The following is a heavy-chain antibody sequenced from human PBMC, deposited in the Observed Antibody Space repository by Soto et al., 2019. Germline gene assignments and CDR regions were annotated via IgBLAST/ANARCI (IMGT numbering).Heavy chain of an antibody. CDR2: IKSKTNGRTI. J-gene: IGHJ4*02. D-gene: IGHD3-16*01. Sequence: PGGSLRLSCAASGFTFSNAWMSWVCQAPGKGLEWVGRIKSKTNGRTIDYAAPVKGRFTISRDDSKNTLYLQMNSLQTEDTAVYYCTTYSGSYSYDNWGQGTLVTVSS. V-gene: IGHV3-15*01. CDR1: GFTFSNAW. CDR3: TTYSGSYSYDN.